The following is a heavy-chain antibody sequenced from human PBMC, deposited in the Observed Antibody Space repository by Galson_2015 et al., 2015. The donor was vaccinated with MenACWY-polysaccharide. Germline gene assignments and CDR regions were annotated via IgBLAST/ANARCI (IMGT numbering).Heavy chain of an antibody. Sequence: SLRLSCAASGFTFSDYYMTWIRQAPGKGLEWVSYIGGSGSPIYYADSVKGRFTNSRDNAKNSLYLQMNSLRAEDTAVYYCTRKTDVFDIWGQGTRVTVSS. CDR1: GFTFSDYY. J-gene: IGHJ3*02. CDR3: TRKTDVFDI. V-gene: IGHV3-11*01. CDR2: IGGSGSPI. D-gene: IGHD5-24*01.